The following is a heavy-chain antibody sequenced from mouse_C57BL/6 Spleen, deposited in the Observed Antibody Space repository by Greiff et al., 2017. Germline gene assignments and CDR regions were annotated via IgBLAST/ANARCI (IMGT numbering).Heavy chain of an antibody. Sequence: VQLQQSGPELVKPGASVKISCKASGYSFTSYSIHWVKQRPGQGLEWIGWIYPGSGNTKYNEKFKGKATLTADTSSSTAYMQLSSLTSEDSAVYYCARDSDYGSRYFDVWGTGTTVTVSS. V-gene: IGHV1-66*01. CDR2: IYPGSGNT. CDR3: ARDSDYGSRYFDV. CDR1: GYSFTSYS. J-gene: IGHJ1*03. D-gene: IGHD1-1*01.